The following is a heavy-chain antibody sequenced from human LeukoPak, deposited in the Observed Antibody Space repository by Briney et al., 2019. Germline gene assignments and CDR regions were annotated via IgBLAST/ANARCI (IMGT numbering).Heavy chain of an antibody. Sequence: ASVKVSCKASGYTFTSYGISWVRQAPGQGLEWMGWINAGNGNTKYSQKFQGRVTITRDTSASTAYMELSSLRSEDTAVYYCARDRDLYNWNDGDFDYWGQGTLVTVSS. D-gene: IGHD1-20*01. CDR1: GYTFTSYG. CDR2: INAGNGNT. J-gene: IGHJ4*02. V-gene: IGHV1-3*01. CDR3: ARDRDLYNWNDGDFDY.